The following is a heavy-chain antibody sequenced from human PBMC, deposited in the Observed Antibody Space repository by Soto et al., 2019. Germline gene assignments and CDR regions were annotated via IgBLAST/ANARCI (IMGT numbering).Heavy chain of an antibody. CDR3: AKDFYSGPESIDY. CDR1: GFTFSSYA. J-gene: IGHJ4*02. D-gene: IGHD5-12*01. V-gene: IGHV3-23*01. CDR2: ISGSGGST. Sequence: PVRSLRLSCAASGFTFSSYAISCVRQAPGKGLEWVSAISGSGGSTYYADSVKGRFTISRDNSKNTLYLQMNSLRAEDTAVYYCAKDFYSGPESIDYWGQGTLVTVSS.